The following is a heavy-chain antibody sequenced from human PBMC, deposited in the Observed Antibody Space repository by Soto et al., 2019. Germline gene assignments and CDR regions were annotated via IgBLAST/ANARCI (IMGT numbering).Heavy chain of an antibody. Sequence: QLQLQESGPGLVMPSETLSLTCTVSGDSISGSPYFWGWIRQPPGKRLEWIGSIFYDGYTVYSPSLQSRVTISVDTSKNQFPLRLTCVAAVDTAIYFCARLQAAVPDYWGQGTVVTVSS. J-gene: IGHJ4*02. CDR2: IFYDGYT. V-gene: IGHV4-39*01. CDR1: GDSISGSPYF. D-gene: IGHD6-13*01. CDR3: ARLQAAVPDY.